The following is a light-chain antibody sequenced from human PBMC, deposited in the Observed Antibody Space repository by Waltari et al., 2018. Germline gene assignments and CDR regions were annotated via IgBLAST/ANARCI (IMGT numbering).Light chain of an antibody. CDR2: SNK. CDR1: NSNIGSNP. CDR3: AAWDYSRNGVL. V-gene: IGLV1-44*01. Sequence: QSVVTQPPSASGTPGQRVTISCSGSNSNIGSNPVNWYQQLPGTAPKVLIYSNKPRPSGVPDRFSGSKSGTSASLAISGLQSEDEADYYCAAWDYSRNGVLFGGGTKLTVL. J-gene: IGLJ2*01.